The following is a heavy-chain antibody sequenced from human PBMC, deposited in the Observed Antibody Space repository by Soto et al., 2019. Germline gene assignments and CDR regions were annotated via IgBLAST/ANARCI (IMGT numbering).Heavy chain of an antibody. V-gene: IGHV3-30-3*01. D-gene: IGHD1-26*01. CDR1: GFTFSSYA. J-gene: IGHJ4*02. CDR2: ISYDGSNK. CDR3: AREWELLRTFDY. Sequence: GGSLRLSCAASGFTFSSYAMHWVRQAPGKGLEWVAVISYDGSNKYYADSVKGRFTISRDNSKNTLYLQMNSLRAEDTAVYYCAREWELLRTFDYWGQGTLVTVSS.